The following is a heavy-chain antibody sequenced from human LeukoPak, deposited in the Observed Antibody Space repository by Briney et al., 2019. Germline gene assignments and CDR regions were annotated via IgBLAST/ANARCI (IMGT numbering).Heavy chain of an antibody. CDR1: GGSISSHY. V-gene: IGHV4-59*11. J-gene: IGHJ5*02. Sequence: PSETLSLTCTVSGGSISSHYWSWIRQPPGKGLEWIGYIYYSGSTNYNPSLKSRVTISVDTSKNQFSLKLSSVTAADTAVYYCARVQRYKGFDPWGQGTLVTVSS. CDR3: ARVQRYKGFDP. D-gene: IGHD1-1*01. CDR2: IYYSGST.